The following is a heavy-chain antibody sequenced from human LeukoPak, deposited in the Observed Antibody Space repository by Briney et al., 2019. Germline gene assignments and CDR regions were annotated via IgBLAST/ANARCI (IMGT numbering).Heavy chain of an antibody. V-gene: IGHV1-18*01. CDR2: ISVYNGNA. J-gene: IGHJ4*02. CDR3: ARGGVSNSWYRTPDY. CDR1: GYTFTNYG. Sequence: ASVKVSCKASGYTFTNYGISWVRQAPGQGLEWMGWISVYNGNANYVQKFQGRVTMTTHTSRSTASMAVRSLRSDDTAVYYCARGGVSNSWYRTPDYWGQGTLVTVSS. D-gene: IGHD6-13*01.